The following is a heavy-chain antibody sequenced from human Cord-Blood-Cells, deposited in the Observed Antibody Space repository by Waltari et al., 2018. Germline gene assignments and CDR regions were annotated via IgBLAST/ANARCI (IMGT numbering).Heavy chain of an antibody. CDR2: CDPEDGET. J-gene: IGHJ3*02. Sequence: VQLVQSGAEGKKPGASVKASCKVSVLTLTELSMLWVRRAPGKGLEWMGGCDPEDGETSYAQKLQGRVTMTEDTSTDTAYMELSSLRSEDTAVYYCATGSIVGATIAFDSWGQGTMVTVSS. CDR3: ATGSIVGATIAFDS. D-gene: IGHD1-26*01. V-gene: IGHV1-24*01. CDR1: VLTLTELS.